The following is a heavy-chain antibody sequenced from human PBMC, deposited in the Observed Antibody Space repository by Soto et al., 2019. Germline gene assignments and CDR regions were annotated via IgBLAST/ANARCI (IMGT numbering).Heavy chain of an antibody. CDR3: TKATYSNYDPSDY. D-gene: IGHD4-4*01. CDR1: GLTFSNAW. V-gene: IGHV3-15*01. CDR2: IKSKTGGGTA. Sequence: VGSLRLSCTVSGLTFSNAWMTWVRQGPGKGLEWVGRIKSKTGGGTADYAAPVKGRFTISRDDSKNTLYLQMNGLKTEDTAIYYCTKATYSNYDPSDYWGQGTLVTVSS. J-gene: IGHJ4*02.